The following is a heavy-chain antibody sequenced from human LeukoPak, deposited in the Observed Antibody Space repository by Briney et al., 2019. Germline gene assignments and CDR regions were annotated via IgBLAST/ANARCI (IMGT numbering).Heavy chain of an antibody. J-gene: IGHJ5*02. D-gene: IGHD1-1*01. CDR2: ISDNGGST. CDR3: AKYAGTTASWFDP. Sequence: GGSLRLSCAASGFTFSSYPMSWVRQVPGKGLEWVSSISDNGGSTYYADSVKGRFTISRDNSKNTLYLQINSLRAEDTALYYCAKYAGTTASWFDPWGQGTLATVSS. V-gene: IGHV3-23*01. CDR1: GFTFSSYP.